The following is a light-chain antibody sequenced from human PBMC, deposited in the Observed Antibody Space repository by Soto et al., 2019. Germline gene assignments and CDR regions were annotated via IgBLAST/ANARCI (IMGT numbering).Light chain of an antibody. CDR1: PSISSG. V-gene: IGKV1-5*03. J-gene: IGKJ5*01. CDR2: KAS. Sequence: DIQMPQSPSTLSASVGDRVTITCRASPSISSGLAWYQQKPGKAPKSLIYKASSLESGVPSRFSGGGSGTEFTLTISSLQPDDFATYYCQQYSIYPITFGQGTRLEIK. CDR3: QQYSIYPIT.